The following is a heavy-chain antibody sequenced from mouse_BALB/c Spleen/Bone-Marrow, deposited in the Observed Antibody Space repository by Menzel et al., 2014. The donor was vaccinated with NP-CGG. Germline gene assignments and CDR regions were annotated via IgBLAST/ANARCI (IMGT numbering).Heavy chain of an antibody. CDR3: ARDGNFAMDY. CDR2: INDGGSYT. D-gene: IGHD2-1*01. Sequence: EVQLVESGGGLVKPGGSLKLSCAVSGFTFSDYYMYRVRQNPEKRLEWVATINDGGSYTYYPDSVKGRFTISRDNAKNNLYLQMNSLKSEDTAMYYCARDGNFAMDYWGQGTSVTVSS. V-gene: IGHV5-4*02. CDR1: GFTFSDYY. J-gene: IGHJ4*01.